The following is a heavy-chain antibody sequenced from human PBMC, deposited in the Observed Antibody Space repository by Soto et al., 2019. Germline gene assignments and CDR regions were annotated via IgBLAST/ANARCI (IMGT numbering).Heavy chain of an antibody. Sequence: SQTLSLTCVISWDSVSSNSAAWNWIRQYPSRGLEWLGRTYYRSKWYNDYAVSVKSRITINPDTSKNQFSLQLNSVTPEDTAVYYCARDRGTGTTYYYYGMDVWGQGTTVTVSS. D-gene: IGHD1-7*01. V-gene: IGHV6-1*01. CDR2: TYYRSKWYN. J-gene: IGHJ6*02. CDR3: ARDRGTGTTYYYYGMDV. CDR1: WDSVSSNSAA.